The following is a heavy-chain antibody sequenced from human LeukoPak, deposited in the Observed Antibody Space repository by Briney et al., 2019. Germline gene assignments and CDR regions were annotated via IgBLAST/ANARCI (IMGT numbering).Heavy chain of an antibody. CDR2: ISYSGST. D-gene: IGHD2-8*01. CDR3: AIGGVSYSDY. V-gene: IGHV4-39*01. J-gene: IGHJ4*02. CDR1: GGSIISSTYY. Sequence: SETLSLTFTVSGGSIISSTYYWVWFRPPPGKGLEWIGSISYSGSTYYNPSLKSRVTISVDTSKNQFSLRLSSVTAADTAVYYCAIGGVSYSDYSGQGTLVTVSS.